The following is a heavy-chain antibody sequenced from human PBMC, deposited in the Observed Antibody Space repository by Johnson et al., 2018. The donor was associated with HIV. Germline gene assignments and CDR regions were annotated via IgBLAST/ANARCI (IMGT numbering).Heavy chain of an antibody. Sequence: QVQLVESGGGVVQPGGSLRLSCAASGFTFSSYGMHWVRQAPGKGLEWVAVISYDGSNKYYADSVKGRLTISRDNARNSLYLQMNSLRAEDTALYYCARGGYYDSSGYPVITFDIWGQGTMVTVSS. D-gene: IGHD3-22*01. CDR1: GFTFSSYG. V-gene: IGHV3-33*05. J-gene: IGHJ3*02. CDR2: ISYDGSNK. CDR3: ARGGYYDSSGYPVITFDI.